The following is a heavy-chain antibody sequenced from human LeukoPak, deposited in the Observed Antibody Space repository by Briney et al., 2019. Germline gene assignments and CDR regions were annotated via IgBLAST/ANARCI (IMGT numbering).Heavy chain of an antibody. CDR2: ISSSSSYI. Sequence: GGSLRLSCAASGFTFSSYSMNWVRQAPGKGLEWVSSISSSSSYIHYADSVKGRFTISRDNAKNSLYLQMNSLRAEDTAVYYCAHSSGWSVHYGMDVWGQGTTVTVSS. D-gene: IGHD6-19*01. CDR1: GFTFSSYS. V-gene: IGHV3-21*01. CDR3: AHSSGWSVHYGMDV. J-gene: IGHJ6*02.